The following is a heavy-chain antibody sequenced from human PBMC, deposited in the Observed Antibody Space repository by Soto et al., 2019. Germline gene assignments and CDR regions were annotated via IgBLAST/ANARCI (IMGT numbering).Heavy chain of an antibody. CDR3: ARGFGVVLQTPNWFDP. D-gene: IGHD3-3*01. V-gene: IGHV4-31*03. CDR2: IYYSGST. Sequence: LSLTCTVSGGSISSGGYYWSWIRQHPGKGLEWIGYIYYSGSTYYNPSLKSRVTISVDTSKNQFSLKLSSVTAADTAVYYCARGFGVVLQTPNWFDPWGQGTLVTVSS. J-gene: IGHJ5*02. CDR1: GGSISSGGYY.